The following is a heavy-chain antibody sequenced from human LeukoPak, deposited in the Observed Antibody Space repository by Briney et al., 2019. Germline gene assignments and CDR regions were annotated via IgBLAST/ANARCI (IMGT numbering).Heavy chain of an antibody. CDR1: GGSTSRSSYY. CDR3: ARTITGTFYYYGMDV. CDR2: IYYSGST. Sequence: SETLSLTCTVSGGSTSRSSYYWGWIRQPPGKGLEWIGSIYYSGSTYYNPSLKSRVTISVDTSKNQFSLKLSSVTAADTAVYYCARTITGTFYYYGMDVWGQGTTVTVSS. V-gene: IGHV4-39*01. D-gene: IGHD1-7*01. J-gene: IGHJ6*02.